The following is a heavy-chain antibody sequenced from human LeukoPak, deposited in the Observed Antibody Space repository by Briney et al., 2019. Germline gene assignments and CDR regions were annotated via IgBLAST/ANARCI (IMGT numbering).Heavy chain of an antibody. CDR1: GGTFSSYA. D-gene: IGHD5-18*01. J-gene: IGHJ4*02. Sequence: SVKVSCKASGGTFSSYAISWVRQAPGQGLEWMGRIIPILGIANYAQKFQGRVTITADKSTSTAYMELSSLRSEDTAVYYCARTSFHYSYGYGGGLCFDYWGQGTLVTVSS. V-gene: IGHV1-69*04. CDR2: IIPILGIA. CDR3: ARTSFHYSYGYGGGLCFDY.